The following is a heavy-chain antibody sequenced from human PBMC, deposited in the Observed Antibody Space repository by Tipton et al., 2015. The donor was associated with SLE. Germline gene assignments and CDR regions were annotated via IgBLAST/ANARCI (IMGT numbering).Heavy chain of an antibody. D-gene: IGHD6-13*01. CDR3: ALAAGRGNWFDP. CDR1: GGSISSGGYY. Sequence: TLSLTCTVSGGSISSGGYYWSWIRQHPGKGLEWIGYIYYSGSTYYNPSLKSRVTISVDTSKNQFSLKLSSVTAADTAVYYCALAAGRGNWFDPWGQGTPVTVSS. V-gene: IGHV4-31*03. J-gene: IGHJ5*02. CDR2: IYYSGST.